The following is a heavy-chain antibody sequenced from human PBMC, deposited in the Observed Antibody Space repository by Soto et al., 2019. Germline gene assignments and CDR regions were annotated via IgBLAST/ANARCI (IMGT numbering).Heavy chain of an antibody. CDR1: GFTFSSYA. J-gene: IGHJ4*02. D-gene: IGHD4-17*01. Sequence: GGSLRLSCAASGFTFSSYAMHWVRQAPGKGLEWVAVISYDGSNKYYADSVKGRFTISRDNSKNTLYLQMNSLRAEDTAVYYCARVGYGDLYYFDYWGQGTLVTVSS. CDR3: ARVGYGDLYYFDY. V-gene: IGHV3-30-3*01. CDR2: ISYDGSNK.